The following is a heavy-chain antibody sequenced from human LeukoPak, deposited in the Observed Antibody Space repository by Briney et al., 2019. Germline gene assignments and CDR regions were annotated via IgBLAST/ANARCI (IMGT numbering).Heavy chain of an antibody. CDR3: ARLGVDCSGGSCYSDFDY. CDR1: GGTFSSYA. J-gene: IGHJ4*02. D-gene: IGHD2-15*01. V-gene: IGHV1-69*06. Sequence: ASVKVSCKASGGTFSSYAISWVRQAPGQGLEWMGGIIPIFGTANYAQKFQGRVTITADKSTSTAYMELSSLRSEDTAVYYCARLGVDCSGGSCYSDFDYWGQGTLVTVSS. CDR2: IIPIFGTA.